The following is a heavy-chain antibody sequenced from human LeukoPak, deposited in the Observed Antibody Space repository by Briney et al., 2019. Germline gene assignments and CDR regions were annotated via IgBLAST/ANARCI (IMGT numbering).Heavy chain of an antibody. V-gene: IGHV1-18*01. CDR2: ISAYNGNT. J-gene: IGHJ6*03. Sequence: ASVKVSCKASGYTFTSYGISWVRQAPGQGLEWMGWISAYNGNTNYAQKLQGGVTMTTDTSTSTAYMELRSLRSDDTAVYYCPRGITIFGAVHYYYMDVWGKGTTVTVSS. CDR1: GYTFTSYG. CDR3: PRGITIFGAVHYYYMDV. D-gene: IGHD3-3*01.